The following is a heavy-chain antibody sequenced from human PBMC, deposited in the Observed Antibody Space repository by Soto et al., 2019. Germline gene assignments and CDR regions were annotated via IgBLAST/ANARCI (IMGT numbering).Heavy chain of an antibody. CDR1: GFTFSDYY. CDR3: ARDLDCSGGSCSTFDY. Sequence: GGSLRLSCAASGFTFSDYYMSWIRQAPGKGLEWASYISSSSSYTNYADSVKGRFTISRDNAKNSLYLQMNSLRAEDTAVYYCARDLDCSGGSCSTFDYWGQGTLVTVSS. D-gene: IGHD2-15*01. CDR2: ISSSSSYT. V-gene: IGHV3-11*06. J-gene: IGHJ4*02.